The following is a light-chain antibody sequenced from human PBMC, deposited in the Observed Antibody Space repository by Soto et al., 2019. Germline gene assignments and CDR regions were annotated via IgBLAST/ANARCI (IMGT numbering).Light chain of an antibody. J-gene: IGLJ3*02. Sequence: QSALTQPRSVSGSPGQSVTISCTGTSSDVGGYNYVSWYQQHPGKAPKLMIYDVSKRPSGVPDRFSGSKSGNTASLTISGLQAEDEADYYCSSYAGSSFWVFGGGTKLTVL. CDR2: DVS. CDR3: SSYAGSSFWV. V-gene: IGLV2-11*01. CDR1: SSDVGGYNY.